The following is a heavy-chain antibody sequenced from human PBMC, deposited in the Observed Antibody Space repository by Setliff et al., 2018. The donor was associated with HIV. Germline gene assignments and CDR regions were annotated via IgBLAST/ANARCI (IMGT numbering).Heavy chain of an antibody. CDR1: GGSITSSSNY. V-gene: IGHV4-39*01. J-gene: IGHJ4*02. CDR2: IYYSGST. Sequence: KTSETLSLTCTVSGGSITSSSNYWGWIRQPPGKGLEWIASIYYSGSTYYNPSLKSRITISVDTSKNQFSLRLSSVTAADTAVYYCARQGLVLVPASIDWRLPPSPIDYWGQGALVTVSS. CDR3: ARQGLVLVPASIDWRLPPSPIDY. D-gene: IGHD2-2*01.